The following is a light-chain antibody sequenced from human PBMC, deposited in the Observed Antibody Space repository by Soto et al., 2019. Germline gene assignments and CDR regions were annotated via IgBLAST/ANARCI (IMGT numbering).Light chain of an antibody. Sequence: QSALTQPASVSGSPGQSITISCTGSNSDVGAYNYVSWYQQHPGKDPKLIIYEVNNRPSGVSHRFSGSKSGNTASLTISGLQAYDEADYYCASYTISSTRVFGGGTKLTVL. V-gene: IGLV2-14*01. CDR3: ASYTISSTRV. CDR1: NSDVGAYNY. J-gene: IGLJ3*02. CDR2: EVN.